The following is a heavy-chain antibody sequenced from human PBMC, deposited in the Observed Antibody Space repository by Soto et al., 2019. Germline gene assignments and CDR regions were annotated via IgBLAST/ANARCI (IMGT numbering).Heavy chain of an antibody. J-gene: IGHJ4*02. CDR2: ISRYGDVT. CDR1: GFTFNIYA. D-gene: IGHD3-22*01. CDR3: AKDRYLDHDSRGYLFDN. V-gene: IGHV3-23*01. Sequence: EVQLLESGGDLIQPGGSLRLSCAASGFTFNIYAMTWVRQAPGKGLEWVSAISRYGDVTYYADSVEGRITISRDNSKKTLYLQMNSLRAEDTAVYYCAKDRYLDHDSRGYLFDNWGQGTLVTVSS.